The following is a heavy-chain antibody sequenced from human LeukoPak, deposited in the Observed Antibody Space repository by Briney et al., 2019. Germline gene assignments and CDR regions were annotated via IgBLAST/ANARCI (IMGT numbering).Heavy chain of an antibody. D-gene: IGHD2-15*01. J-gene: IGHJ5*02. CDR2: INPNSGGT. CDR3: ARDRYCSGGSCYRWFDP. Sequence: ASVKVSCKASGYTFTAYYMHWVRQAPGQRLEWMGWINPNSGGTNYAQKFQGRVTMTRDTSISTAYMELSRLTSDDTGVYYCARDRYCSGGSCYRWFDPWGQGTLVTVSS. V-gene: IGHV1-2*02. CDR1: GYTFTAYY.